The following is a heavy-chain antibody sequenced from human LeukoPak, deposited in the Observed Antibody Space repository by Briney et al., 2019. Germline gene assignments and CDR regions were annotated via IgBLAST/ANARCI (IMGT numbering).Heavy chain of an antibody. Sequence: ASVKVSCKASGYTFTDYSMHWARQAPGQGLEWMGWINPNSGGTNYAQKFQGRVTMTRDTSITTAYMELSSLRSDDTAVYYCARVEVPGANWFDPWGQGTLVTVSS. D-gene: IGHD2-2*01. CDR1: GYTFTDYS. V-gene: IGHV1-2*02. CDR3: ARVEVPGANWFDP. CDR2: INPNSGGT. J-gene: IGHJ5*02.